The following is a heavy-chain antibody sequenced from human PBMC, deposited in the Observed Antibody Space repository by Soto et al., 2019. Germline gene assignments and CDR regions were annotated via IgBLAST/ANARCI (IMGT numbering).Heavy chain of an antibody. CDR3: ARDLVDSSGWYRWRYFDY. CDR2: IYYSGST. V-gene: IGHV4-61*01. Sequence: PSETLSLTCTVSGGSVSSGSYYWSWIRQPPEKGLEWIGYIYYSGSTNYNPSLKSRVTISVDTSKNQFSLKLSSVTAADTAVYYCARDLVDSSGWYRWRYFDYWGQGTLVTVSS. D-gene: IGHD6-19*01. J-gene: IGHJ4*02. CDR1: GGSVSSGSYY.